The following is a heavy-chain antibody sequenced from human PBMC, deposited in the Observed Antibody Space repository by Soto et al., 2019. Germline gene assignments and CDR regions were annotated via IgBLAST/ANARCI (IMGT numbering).Heavy chain of an antibody. Sequence: QLQLQESGSGLVKPSQTLSLTCAVSGGSISSGGYSWSWIRQPPGKGLEWIGYIYHSGSTYYNPSLKSRVTISVDRSKNQFSLKLSSVTAADTAVYYCARAVGDLAANAFDIWGQGTMVTVSS. V-gene: IGHV4-30-2*01. CDR1: GGSISSGGYS. CDR2: IYHSGST. D-gene: IGHD1-26*01. CDR3: ARAVGDLAANAFDI. J-gene: IGHJ3*02.